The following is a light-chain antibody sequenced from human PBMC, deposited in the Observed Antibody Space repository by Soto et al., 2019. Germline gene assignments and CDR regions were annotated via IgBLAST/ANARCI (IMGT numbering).Light chain of an antibody. CDR1: SSDVGAYNY. Sequence: LTQPRSVSGSPGQSVTISCTGTSSDVGAYNYVSWYQQHPGKAPKLMTYDVSKRPSGVPDRFSGSKSGNTASLTISGLQAEDEADYYCCSYADNYSYVFGTGTKVTVL. V-gene: IGLV2-11*01. J-gene: IGLJ1*01. CDR2: DVS. CDR3: CSYADNYSYV.